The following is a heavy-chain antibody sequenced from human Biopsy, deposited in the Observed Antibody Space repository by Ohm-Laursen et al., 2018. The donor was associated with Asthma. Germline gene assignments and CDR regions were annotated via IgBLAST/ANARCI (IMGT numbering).Heavy chain of an antibody. CDR1: GFTFGDYW. CDR2: INHDGTEK. V-gene: IGHV3-7*01. CDR3: ARSFHFWSPYHAEHFQL. Sequence: SLRLSCSASGFTFGDYWMSWVRQVPGKGLEWVANINHDGTEKNHVDSLKGRFTISRDNAKNSLYLQINNLRAEDTAVYYCARSFHFWSPYHAEHFQLWGQGTLVTVPS. D-gene: IGHD3-3*02. J-gene: IGHJ1*01.